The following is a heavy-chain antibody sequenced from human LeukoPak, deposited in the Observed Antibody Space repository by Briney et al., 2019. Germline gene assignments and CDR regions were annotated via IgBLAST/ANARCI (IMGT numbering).Heavy chain of an antibody. CDR1: GGSISSGGYY. J-gene: IGHJ5*02. D-gene: IGHD2/OR15-2a*01. Sequence: PSQTLSPTCSVSGGSISSGGYYWTWIRQYPGEGLEWIGYIHHTGSTYYKPSLQSRVTISVDTSKNQFSLWLTAVTAADTAVYYCAREPRDFYWFEVWGQGTPVTVSS. V-gene: IGHV4-31*03. CDR2: IHHTGST. CDR3: AREPRDFYWFEV.